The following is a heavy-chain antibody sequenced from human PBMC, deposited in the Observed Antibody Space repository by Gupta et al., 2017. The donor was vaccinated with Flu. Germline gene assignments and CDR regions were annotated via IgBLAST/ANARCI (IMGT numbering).Heavy chain of an antibody. V-gene: IGHV3-48*03. Sequence: AASGFTFSGYDMSWVRQAPGKGLEWVSFISSSGVPYYTDSVKGRFTSSRDNAKKSVYLKMDSLRAEDTAGYYCARGHWDSWGQGTLVTV. J-gene: IGHJ4*02. CDR3: ARGHWDS. CDR2: ISSSGVP. CDR1: GFTFSGYD.